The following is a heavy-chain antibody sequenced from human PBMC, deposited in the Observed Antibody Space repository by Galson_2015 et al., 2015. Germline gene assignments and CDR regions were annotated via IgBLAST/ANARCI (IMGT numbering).Heavy chain of an antibody. D-gene: IGHD3-10*01. CDR2: IIPILGIA. J-gene: IGHJ6*02. CDR1: GGTFSSYT. Sequence: SVKVSCKASGGTFSSYTISWVRQAPGQGLEWMGRIIPILGIANYAQKFQGRVTITADKSTSTAYMELSSLRSEDTAVYYCARDGRMVRGVNSRYGMDVWGQGTTVTVSS. V-gene: IGHV1-69*04. CDR3: ARDGRMVRGVNSRYGMDV.